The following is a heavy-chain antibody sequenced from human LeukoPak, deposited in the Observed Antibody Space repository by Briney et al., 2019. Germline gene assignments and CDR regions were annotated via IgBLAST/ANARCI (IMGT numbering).Heavy chain of an antibody. CDR1: GGSISSYY. D-gene: IGHD5-24*01. V-gene: IGHV4-59*12. CDR3: ATDHGATIGYFFDY. Sequence: SETLSLTCTVSGGSISSYYWSWIRQPPGKGLEWIGYIYYSGSTNYNPSLKSRVTISVDTSKNQFSLKLSPVTAADTAVYYCATDHGATIGYFFDYWGQGTLVTVSS. CDR2: IYYSGST. J-gene: IGHJ4*02.